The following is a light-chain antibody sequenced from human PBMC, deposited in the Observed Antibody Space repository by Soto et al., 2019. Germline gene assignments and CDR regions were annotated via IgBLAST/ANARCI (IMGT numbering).Light chain of an antibody. CDR1: SSDIGAYNY. J-gene: IGLJ3*02. V-gene: IGLV2-14*01. CDR2: AVS. CDR3: SSSTPSSTLV. Sequence: QSVLTQPASVSGSPGQSITISCTGTSSDIGAYNYVAWYQHHPGKAPRLLINAVSNRPSGISNRFSGSKSGNVASLTISGLQAEDEAEYYCSSSTPSSTLVFGGGTKLTVL.